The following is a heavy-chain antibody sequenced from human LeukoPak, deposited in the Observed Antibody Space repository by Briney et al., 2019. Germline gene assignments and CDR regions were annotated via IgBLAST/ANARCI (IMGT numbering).Heavy chain of an antibody. CDR1: GLTFGSYS. CDR2: ISSSSSYI. CDR3: ARGGAWIAAAGTLDY. V-gene: IGHV3-21*01. J-gene: IGHJ4*02. D-gene: IGHD6-13*01. Sequence: PGGSLRLSCAASGLTFGSYSMNWVRQAPGKGLEWVSSISSSSSYIYYADSVKGRFTISRDNAKNSLYLQMNSLRAEDTAVYYCARGGAWIAAAGTLDYWGQGTLVTVSS.